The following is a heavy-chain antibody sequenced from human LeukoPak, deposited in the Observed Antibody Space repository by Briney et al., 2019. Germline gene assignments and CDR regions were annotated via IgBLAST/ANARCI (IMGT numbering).Heavy chain of an antibody. CDR1: GYSISSGYY. Sequence: SENLSLTCTVSGYSISSGYYWGWIRQPPGKGLEWIGSIYHSGSTYYNPSLKSRVTISVDTSKNQFSLKLSSVTAADTAVYYCAKDREPRGFDYWGQGTLVTVSS. D-gene: IGHD1-14*01. CDR2: IYHSGST. CDR3: AKDREPRGFDY. J-gene: IGHJ4*02. V-gene: IGHV4-38-2*02.